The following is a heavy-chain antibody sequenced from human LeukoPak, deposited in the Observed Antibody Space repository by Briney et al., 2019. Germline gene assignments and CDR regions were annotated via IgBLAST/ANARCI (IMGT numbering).Heavy chain of an antibody. J-gene: IGHJ4*02. Sequence: GRSLRLSCAASGFTFDDYAMHWVRQAPGKGLEWVSGISWNSGSIGYADSVKGRFTISRDNAKNSLYLQMNSLRAEDTALYYCAKARRTNYFDYWGQGTLVTVSS. CDR3: AKARRTNYFDY. V-gene: IGHV3-9*01. CDR2: ISWNSGSI. CDR1: GFTFDDYA. D-gene: IGHD1-1*01.